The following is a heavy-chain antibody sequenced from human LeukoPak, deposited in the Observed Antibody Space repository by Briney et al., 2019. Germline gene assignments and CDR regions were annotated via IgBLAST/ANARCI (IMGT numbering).Heavy chain of an antibody. CDR1: GFTFSSYA. J-gene: IGHJ4*02. D-gene: IGHD3-22*01. V-gene: IGHV3-23*01. CDR2: ISGSGGST. Sequence: GGSLRLSCAASGFTFSSYAMSWVRQAPGKGLEWVSAISGSGGSTYSADSVKGRFTISRDNSKNTLYLQMNSLRAEDTAVYYCAKRGYYYDSSGYYYFDYWGQGTLVTVSS. CDR3: AKRGYYYDSSGYYYFDY.